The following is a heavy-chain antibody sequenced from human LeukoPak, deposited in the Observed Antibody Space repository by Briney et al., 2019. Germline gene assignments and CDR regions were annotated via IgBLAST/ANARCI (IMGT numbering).Heavy chain of an antibody. Sequence: SETLSLTCTVSGGSISSGGYYWSWIRQHPGKGLEWIGYIYYSGSTYYNPSLKSRVTISVDTSKNQFSPKLSSVTAADTAVYYCTTYYYGSGSYGDYWGQGTLVTVSS. CDR2: IYYSGST. V-gene: IGHV4-31*03. J-gene: IGHJ4*02. CDR3: TTYYYGSGSYGDY. CDR1: GGSISSGGYY. D-gene: IGHD3-10*01.